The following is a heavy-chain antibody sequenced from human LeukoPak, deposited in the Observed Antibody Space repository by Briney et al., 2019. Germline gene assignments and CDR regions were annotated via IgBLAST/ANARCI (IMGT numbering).Heavy chain of an antibody. CDR2: IYYSGST. D-gene: IGHD1-7*01. CDR3: ARDGRNWNYVDAFDI. Sequence: SETLSLTCTVSGGSISSSSYYWGWIRQPPGKGLEWIGSIYYSGSTHYNPSLKSRVTISVGTSKNQFSLKLSSVTAADTAVYYCARDGRNWNYVDAFDIWGQGTMVTVSS. CDR1: GGSISSSSYY. V-gene: IGHV4-39*07. J-gene: IGHJ3*02.